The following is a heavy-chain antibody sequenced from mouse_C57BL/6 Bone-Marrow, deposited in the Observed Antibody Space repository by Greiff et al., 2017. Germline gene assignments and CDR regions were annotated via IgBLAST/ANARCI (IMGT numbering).Heavy chain of an antibody. CDR3: ARSDYYGSRFDY. J-gene: IGHJ2*01. Sequence: QVQLQQSGAELVRPGTSVKMSCKASGYTFTNYWIGWAKQRPGHGLEWIGDIYPGSGYTNYNEKFKGKATLTADKSSSTAYMQFSSLTSEDSAIYYCARSDYYGSRFDYWGQGTTLTVSS. CDR1: GYTFTNYW. CDR2: IYPGSGYT. D-gene: IGHD1-1*01. V-gene: IGHV1-63*01.